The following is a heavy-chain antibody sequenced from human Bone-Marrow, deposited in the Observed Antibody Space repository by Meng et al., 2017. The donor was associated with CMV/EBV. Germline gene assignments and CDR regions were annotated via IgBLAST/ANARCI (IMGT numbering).Heavy chain of an antibody. Sequence: GESLKISCAASGFTFSTYWMSWVRQAPVKGLEWVANIKQDGSEKYYVDSVKGRLTISRDNAQNSLYLQMNSLRAEDTAVYYCAREPTDENDYWGQGTLVTVSS. CDR2: IKQDGSEK. V-gene: IGHV3-7*01. CDR1: GFTFSTYW. CDR3: AREPTDENDY. J-gene: IGHJ4*02.